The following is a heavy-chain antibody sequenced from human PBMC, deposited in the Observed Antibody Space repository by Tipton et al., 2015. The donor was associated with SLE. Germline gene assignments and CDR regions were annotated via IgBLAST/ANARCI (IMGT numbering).Heavy chain of an antibody. CDR1: GGSISNNNW. Sequence: TLSLTCAVSGGSISNNNWWSWVRQPPGKGLEWIGEIYHSGSTKYNPSLESRVTISVDKSKNQFSLNLSSVTAADTAVYYCAIGWAYYYGSVNYLSCMDVWGQGTPVTVSS. D-gene: IGHD3-10*01. CDR2: IYHSGST. J-gene: IGHJ6*02. V-gene: IGHV4-4*02. CDR3: AIGWAYYYGSVNYLSCMDV.